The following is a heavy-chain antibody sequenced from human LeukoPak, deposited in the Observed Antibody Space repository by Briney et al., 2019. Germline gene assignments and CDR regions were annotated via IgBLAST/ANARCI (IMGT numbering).Heavy chain of an antibody. CDR3: AKGRSGFDY. J-gene: IGHJ4*02. CDR2: ITGSSTTI. Sequence: HPGGSLRLSCAASGFTFRHYNMNWVRQAPGKGLEWVSYITGSSTTIYYADSVKGRFTISRDNSKNTLYLQMNSLRVEDTAIYYCAKGRSGFDYWGQGTLVTVSS. CDR1: GFTFRHYN. V-gene: IGHV3-48*01. D-gene: IGHD1-26*01.